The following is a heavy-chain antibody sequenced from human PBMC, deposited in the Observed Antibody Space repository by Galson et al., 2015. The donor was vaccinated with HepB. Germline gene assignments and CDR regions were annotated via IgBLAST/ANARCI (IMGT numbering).Heavy chain of an antibody. CDR2: VNEVGDDT. V-gene: IGHV3-23*01. J-gene: IGHJ4*02. CDR1: GFTFSSHA. Sequence: SLRLSCAASGFTFSSHAMSWVRQAPGKGLEWISSVNEVGDDTYYGDSVKGRFIISRDNSRNTFHLQMNTLRVEDTAIYYCARRGHVGAAKNFDNWGQGTLVTVSS. D-gene: IGHD3-10*02. CDR3: ARRGHVGAAKNFDN.